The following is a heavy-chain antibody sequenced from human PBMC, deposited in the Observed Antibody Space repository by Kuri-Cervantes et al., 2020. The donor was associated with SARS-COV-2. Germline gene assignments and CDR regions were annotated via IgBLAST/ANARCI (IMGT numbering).Heavy chain of an antibody. CDR2: ISSNGGNK. J-gene: IGHJ4*02. V-gene: IGHV3-30-3*01. Sequence: GGSLRLSCTASGFTFSSFPMHWVRQAPGKGLESVAVISSNGGNKYYADSVQGRFTISRDNSKNTLYLQMNSLGPDDTAVYFCAREHTMIVLGFDYWGQGTLVTVSS. D-gene: IGHD3-22*01. CDR3: AREHTMIVLGFDY. CDR1: GFTFSSFP.